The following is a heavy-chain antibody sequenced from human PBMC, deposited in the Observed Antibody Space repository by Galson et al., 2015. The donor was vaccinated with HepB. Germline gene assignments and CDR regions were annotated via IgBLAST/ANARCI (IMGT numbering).Heavy chain of an antibody. CDR3: ATVGYCTTTSCHLHAFGI. CDR2: IRSDGSTQ. V-gene: IGHV3-48*01. J-gene: IGHJ3*02. CDR1: GIIFSGYS. Sequence: SLRLSCAASGIIFSGYSMSWVRQAPGKGLEWVSYIRSDGSTQYYVESVKGRFSISRDNAKNSLFLQMNSLRVDDTAVYYCATVGYCTTTSCHLHAFGIWGQGTMVTVSS. D-gene: IGHD2-2*01.